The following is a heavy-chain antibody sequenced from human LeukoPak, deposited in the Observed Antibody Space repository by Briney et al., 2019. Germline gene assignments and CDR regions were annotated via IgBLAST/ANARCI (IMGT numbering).Heavy chain of an antibody. Sequence: PGGYLRLSCPASGFTFSSYAMQWVRQAPGKGLEWVAVISFDGSNKYYADYLKGRFTISTDNSKNTLYLQMNSLRAEDTAVYCCAREGYSGYLKFDYWGQGTLVTVST. V-gene: IGHV3-30*04. CDR2: ISFDGSNK. D-gene: IGHD5-12*01. J-gene: IGHJ4*02. CDR3: AREGYSGYLKFDY. CDR1: GFTFSSYA.